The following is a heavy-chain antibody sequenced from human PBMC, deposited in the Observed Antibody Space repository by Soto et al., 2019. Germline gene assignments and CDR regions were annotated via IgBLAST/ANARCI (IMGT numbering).Heavy chain of an antibody. V-gene: IGHV3-30*18. D-gene: IGHD2-15*01. CDR2: ISYDGSNK. CDR1: GFTFSSYG. Sequence: QVQLVESGGGVVQPGRSLRLSCAASGFTFSSYGMHWVRQAPGKGLEWVAVISYDGSNKYYADSVKGRFTISRDNSKNTLYLQMNSLRAEDTAVYYCAKDEDGWGQGTLVTVSS. J-gene: IGHJ4*02. CDR3: AKDEDG.